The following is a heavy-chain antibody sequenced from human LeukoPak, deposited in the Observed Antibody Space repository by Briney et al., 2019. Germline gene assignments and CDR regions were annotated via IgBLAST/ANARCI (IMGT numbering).Heavy chain of an antibody. V-gene: IGHV3-23*01. CDR3: AKKLYDILTSRGNYFDY. CDR1: GFTFSSYA. Sequence: GGSLRLSCAASGFTFSSYAMSWVRQAPGKGLEWVSAISGSGGSTYYADSVKGRFTISRDNSKNTLYLQMNSLRAEDTAVYYCAKKLYDILTSRGNYFDYWGQGTLVTASS. J-gene: IGHJ4*02. D-gene: IGHD3-9*01. CDR2: ISGSGGST.